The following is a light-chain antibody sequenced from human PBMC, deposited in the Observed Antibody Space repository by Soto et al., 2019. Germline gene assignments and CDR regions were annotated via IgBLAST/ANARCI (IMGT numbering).Light chain of an antibody. CDR1: SSNIGREY. CDR3: AAWDNSLSGVV. J-gene: IGLJ2*01. CDR2: WVI. Sequence: QSVLTQAPSASGTPGQRVTISCSGSSSNIGREYVYWYQQFPGTAPKLLIQWVIQRPSGVPDRFSGSKSDTSAALVISGLRSEDEADYYCAAWDNSLSGVVFGGGTKLTVL. V-gene: IGLV1-47*01.